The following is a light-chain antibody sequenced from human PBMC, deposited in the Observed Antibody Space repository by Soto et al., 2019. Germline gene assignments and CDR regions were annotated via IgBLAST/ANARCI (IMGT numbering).Light chain of an antibody. CDR1: SSDVGGYNY. CDR2: EVS. V-gene: IGLV2-8*01. J-gene: IGLJ2*01. Sequence: QSALTQPPSASGSPGQSVTISCTGTSSDVGGYNYVSWYQQHPGKAPKLMIYEVSKRPSGVPDRFSGSKSGNTASLTVSGLQAADEADYSRSSYAGSNIVFGGGTKVTVL. CDR3: SSYAGSNIV.